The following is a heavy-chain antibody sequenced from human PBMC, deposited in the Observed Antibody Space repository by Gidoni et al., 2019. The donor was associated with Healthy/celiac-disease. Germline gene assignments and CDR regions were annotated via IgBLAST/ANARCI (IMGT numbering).Heavy chain of an antibody. J-gene: IGHJ4*02. V-gene: IGHV3-23*01. Sequence: EVQLLESGGGLVQPGGSLRLPCAASGVTFGSYAMSWVRQAPGKGLEWVSAISGSGGSTYYADSVKGRFTISRDNSKNTLYLQMNSLRAEDTAVYYCAKGGGIAAAGNFDYWGQGTLVTVSS. CDR3: AKGGGIAAAGNFDY. D-gene: IGHD6-13*01. CDR2: ISGSGGST. CDR1: GVTFGSYA.